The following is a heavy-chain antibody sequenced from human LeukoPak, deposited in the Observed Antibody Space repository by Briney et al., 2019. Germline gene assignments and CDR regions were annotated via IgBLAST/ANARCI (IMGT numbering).Heavy chain of an antibody. J-gene: IGHJ4*02. V-gene: IGHV3-7*05. D-gene: IGHD4-17*01. CDR1: GFAFSSYW. CDR3: ARDFNYGDFDY. CDR2: IKQDGSEK. Sequence: GGSLRLSCVASGFAFSSYWMSWVRQAPGKGLEWVANIKQDGSEKYYVDSVKGRFTISRDNAKNSLYLQMNSLRAEDTAMYYCARDFNYGDFDYWGQGTQVTVSS.